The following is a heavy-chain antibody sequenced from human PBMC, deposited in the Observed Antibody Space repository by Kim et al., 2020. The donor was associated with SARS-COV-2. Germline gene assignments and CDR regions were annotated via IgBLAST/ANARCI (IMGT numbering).Heavy chain of an antibody. V-gene: IGHV4-39*01. CDR1: GGSISSSSYY. CDR2: IYYSGST. J-gene: IGHJ4*02. CDR3: GRHERGFRLVYYYGRFDY. Sequence: SETLSLTCTVSGGSISSSSYYWGRIRQPPGKGLEWIGSIYYSGSTYYNPSLKSRVTIAVDTSKNQFSLKLSSVTAADTAVYYCGRHERGFRLVYYYGRFDYWGQGTLVTVSS. D-gene: IGHD3-10*01.